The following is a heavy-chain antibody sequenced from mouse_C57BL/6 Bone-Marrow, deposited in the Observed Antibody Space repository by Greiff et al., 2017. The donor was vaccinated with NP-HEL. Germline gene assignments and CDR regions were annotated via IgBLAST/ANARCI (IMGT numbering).Heavy chain of an antibody. CDR2: IHPNSGST. Sequence: VQLQQPGAELVKPGASVKLSCKASGYTFTSYWMHWVKQRPGQGLEWIGMIHPNSGSTNYNEKFKSKATLTVDKSSSTAYMQLSSLTSEDSAVYYCARVGGIICLDYWGQGTTLTVSS. CDR1: GYTFTSYW. J-gene: IGHJ2*01. CDR3: ARVGGIICLDY. V-gene: IGHV1-64*01.